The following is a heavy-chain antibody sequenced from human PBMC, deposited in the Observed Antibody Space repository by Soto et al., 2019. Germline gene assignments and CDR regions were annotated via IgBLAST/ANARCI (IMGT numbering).Heavy chain of an antibody. J-gene: IGHJ4*02. V-gene: IGHV3-21*01. CDR3: ARDLAQYYYGSNDY. CDR2: ISSSSYI. D-gene: IGHD3-10*01. CDR1: GFTFSSYA. Sequence: GGSLRLSCAASGFTFSSYAMSWVRQAPGKGLEWVSSISSSSYIYYADSVKGRFTISRDNAKNSLYLQMNGLRAEDTAVYYCARDLAQYYYGSNDYWGQGTLVTVSS.